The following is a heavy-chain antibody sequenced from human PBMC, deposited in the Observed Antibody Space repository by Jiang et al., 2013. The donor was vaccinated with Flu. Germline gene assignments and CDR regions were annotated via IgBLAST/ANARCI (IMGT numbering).Heavy chain of an antibody. CDR2: NGNT. CDR3: ARAAKWELFDY. J-gene: IGHJ4*02. D-gene: IGHD1-26*01. V-gene: IGHV1-3*01. Sequence: NGNTKYSQKFQGRVTITRDTSASTAYMELSSLRSEDTAVYYCARAAKWELFDYWGQGTLVTVSS.